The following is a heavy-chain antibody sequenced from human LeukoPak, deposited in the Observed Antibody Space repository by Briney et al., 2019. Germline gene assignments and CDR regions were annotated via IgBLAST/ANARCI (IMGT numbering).Heavy chain of an antibody. J-gene: IGHJ4*02. CDR3: AKDLSGSGSYQIRLFDY. CDR1: GFPFSSYA. V-gene: IGHV3-30*02. D-gene: IGHD3-10*01. Sequence: PGGPLRLSCAASGFPFSSYAMSWVRQAPRKGRDGVAFIRYDESNKFYADSVKGRFTISRDNSRNTLYLQMNSLRAEDTAVYYCAKDLSGSGSYQIRLFDYWGQGTLVTVSS. CDR2: IRYDESNK.